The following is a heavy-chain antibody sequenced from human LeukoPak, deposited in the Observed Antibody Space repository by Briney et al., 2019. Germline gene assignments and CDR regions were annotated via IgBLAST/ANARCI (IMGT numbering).Heavy chain of an antibody. Sequence: SETLSLTCTVPGGSMSSYYWSWIRQPPGKGLEWIGYIYYSGSTNFNPSLKSRVSMSVDTSKNQFSLQLSSVTAADTAVYFCARGGTSSHYRYYFDYWGQGTLVTVSS. J-gene: IGHJ4*02. V-gene: IGHV4-59*01. D-gene: IGHD3-10*01. CDR3: ARGGTSSHYRYYFDY. CDR2: IYYSGST. CDR1: GGSMSSYY.